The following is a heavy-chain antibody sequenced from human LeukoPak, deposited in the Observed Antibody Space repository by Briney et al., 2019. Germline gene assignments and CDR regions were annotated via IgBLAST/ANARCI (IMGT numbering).Heavy chain of an antibody. CDR1: GVSISSSSYY. CDR2: IYYSGST. CDR3: ARGRVSEWLLLHPKYYFDY. D-gene: IGHD3-22*01. Sequence: PSEILSLTCTVSGVSISSSSYYWGWIRLPPGKGLEWIGSIYYSGSTYYNPSLKSRVTISVDTSKNQFSLKLSSVTAADTAVYYCARGRVSEWLLLHPKYYFDYWGQGTLVTVSS. V-gene: IGHV4-39*07. J-gene: IGHJ4*02.